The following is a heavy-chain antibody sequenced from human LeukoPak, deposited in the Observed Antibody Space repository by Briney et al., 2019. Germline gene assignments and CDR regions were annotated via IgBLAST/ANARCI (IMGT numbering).Heavy chain of an antibody. V-gene: IGHV3-11*04. CDR3: PRDEYFDPFFDY. CDR2: ISRDSSTV. CDR1: GGSISSYY. Sequence: LSLTCTVSGGSISSYYWSWVRQAPGKGLEWIAYISRDSSTVYYADSVKGRFTVSRDNAKNSLFLQMSSLRAQDTAVYYCPRDEYFDPFFDYWGQGTLITVSS. D-gene: IGHD3-9*01. J-gene: IGHJ4*02.